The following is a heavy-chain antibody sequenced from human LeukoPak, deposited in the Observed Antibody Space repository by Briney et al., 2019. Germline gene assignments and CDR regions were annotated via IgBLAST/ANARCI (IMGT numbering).Heavy chain of an antibody. CDR1: GYTFTSYD. Sequence: ASVKVSCKASGYTFTSYDINWVRQATGQGLEWMGWMNPNSGNTGYAQKFQVRVTITRNTSISTAYMELSSLRSEDTAVYYCARGDDNGDYEAIDWGQGTLVTVSS. D-gene: IGHD4-17*01. CDR3: ARGDDNGDYEAID. V-gene: IGHV1-8*03. J-gene: IGHJ4*02. CDR2: MNPNSGNT.